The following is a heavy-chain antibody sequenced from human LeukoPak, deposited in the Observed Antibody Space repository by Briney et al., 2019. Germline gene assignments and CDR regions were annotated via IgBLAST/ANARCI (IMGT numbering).Heavy chain of an antibody. Sequence: SETLSLTCTVSGGSISSGGYYWSWIRQHPGKGLEWIGYIYYSGSTYYNPSLKSRVTISVDTSKNQFSLKLSSVTAADTAVYYCARSSRRSITMVRYYYYYGMDVWGQGTTVTVSS. CDR1: GGSISSGGYY. J-gene: IGHJ6*02. CDR2: IYYSGST. D-gene: IGHD3-10*01. CDR3: ARSSRRSITMVRYYYYYGMDV. V-gene: IGHV4-31*03.